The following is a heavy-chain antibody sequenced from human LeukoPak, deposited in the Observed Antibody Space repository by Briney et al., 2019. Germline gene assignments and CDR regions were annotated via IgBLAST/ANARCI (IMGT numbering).Heavy chain of an antibody. J-gene: IGHJ4*02. CDR3: ARGGYYDSSGYYFSDIH. V-gene: IGHV4-34*01. CDR1: GGSFSGYY. CDR2: INHSGST. Sequence: PSETLSLTCAVYGGSFSGYYWSWIRQPPGKGLEWIGEINHSGSTNYNPSLKSRVTISVDTSKNQFSLKLSSVTAADTAVYYCARGGYYDSSGYYFSDIHWGQGTLVTVSS. D-gene: IGHD3-22*01.